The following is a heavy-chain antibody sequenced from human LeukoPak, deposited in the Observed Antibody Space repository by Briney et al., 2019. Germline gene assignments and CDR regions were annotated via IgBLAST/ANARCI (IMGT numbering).Heavy chain of an antibody. Sequence: ASVKVSCKASGGTFSSYAISWVRQAPGEGLEWMGRIIPILGIANYAQKFQGRVTITADKSTSTAYMELSSLRSEDTAVYYCAVSYGSGSYYPESPFDYWGQGTLVTASS. CDR2: IIPILGIA. CDR1: GGTFSSYA. CDR3: AVSYGSGSYYPESPFDY. D-gene: IGHD3-10*01. V-gene: IGHV1-69*04. J-gene: IGHJ4*02.